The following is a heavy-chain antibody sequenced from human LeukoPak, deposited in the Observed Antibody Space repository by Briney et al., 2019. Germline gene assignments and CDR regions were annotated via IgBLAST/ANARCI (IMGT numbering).Heavy chain of an antibody. CDR2: IYHSGST. V-gene: IGHV4-30-2*01. CDR3: ARGESGKLWWFDY. D-gene: IGHD2-21*01. CDR1: GGSISSGGYS. J-gene: IGHJ4*02. Sequence: SQTLSLTCAVSGGSISSGGYSWSWIRQPPGKGLEWIGYIYHSGSTYYNPSLKSRVTISVDRSKNQFSLKLSSVTAADTAVYYCARGESGKLWWFDYWGQGTLVTVSS.